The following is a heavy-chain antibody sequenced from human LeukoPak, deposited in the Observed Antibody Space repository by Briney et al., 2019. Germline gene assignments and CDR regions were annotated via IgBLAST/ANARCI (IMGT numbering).Heavy chain of an antibody. J-gene: IGHJ4*02. Sequence: GGSLRISCAASGFTFSHYAMRWVRQAPGKGLEWLSEIGGGGDGAYHADSVKGRFTISRDNSKNTLYLQMNSLRAEDTAVYYCTTSWPKVREGDQWGQGTLVTVSS. CDR3: TTSWPKVREGDQ. D-gene: IGHD3-10*01. CDR1: GFTFSHYA. V-gene: IGHV3-23*01. CDR2: IGGGGDGA.